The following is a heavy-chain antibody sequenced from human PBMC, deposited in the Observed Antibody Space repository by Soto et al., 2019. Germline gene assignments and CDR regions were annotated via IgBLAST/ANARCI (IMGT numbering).Heavy chain of an antibody. CDR2: ISGSGGST. CDR3: AKARGYSSGWFND. Sequence: EVQLLESGGGLVQPGGSLRLSCAASGFTFSSYAMSWVRQAPGKGLEWGSGISGSGGSTYYADSVKGRFTISRDNSKNTLFLQINSLRAEDTAVYYCAKARGYSSGWFNDWGQGTLVTVSS. D-gene: IGHD6-19*01. CDR1: GFTFSSYA. J-gene: IGHJ4*02. V-gene: IGHV3-23*01.